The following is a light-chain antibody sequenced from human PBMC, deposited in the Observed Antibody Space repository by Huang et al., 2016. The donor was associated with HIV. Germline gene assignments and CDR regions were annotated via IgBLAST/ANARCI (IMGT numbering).Light chain of an antibody. Sequence: EIVMTQSPATLSVSPGERATLSCRASQTVGRNIAWYQQKIGQAPRLLIFDASTRATVIPARFSGSESGTVFTLTISSLQSEDFAVYYCHHYNNWPPRGTFGQGTKVEIK. CDR1: QTVGRN. V-gene: IGKV3-15*01. J-gene: IGKJ1*01. CDR2: DAS. CDR3: HHYNNWPPRGT.